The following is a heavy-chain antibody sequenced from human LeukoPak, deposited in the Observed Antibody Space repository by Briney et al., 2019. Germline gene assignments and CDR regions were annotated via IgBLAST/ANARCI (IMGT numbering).Heavy chain of an antibody. V-gene: IGHV3-30-3*01. Sequence: GGSLRLSCAASGFTFSSYAMHWVRQAPGKGLEWVAVISYDGSNKYYAHSVKDRFTISRDNSKNTLYLQMNSLRAEDTAVYYCARDLSDILTGPFDYWGQGTLVTVSS. D-gene: IGHD3-9*01. CDR1: GFTFSSYA. CDR2: ISYDGSNK. J-gene: IGHJ4*02. CDR3: ARDLSDILTGPFDY.